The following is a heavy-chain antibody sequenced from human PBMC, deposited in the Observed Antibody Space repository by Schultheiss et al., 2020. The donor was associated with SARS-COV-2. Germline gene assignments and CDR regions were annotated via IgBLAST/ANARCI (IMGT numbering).Heavy chain of an antibody. CDR3: ASQRGLSGYHPVDAFDI. CDR1: GGSFRGYY. Sequence: SQTLSLTCAVYGGSFRGYYWSWIRQPPGKGLEWIGEINHSGNTNYNPSLKSRVTISVDTSKNQFSLKLNSVTAADTAVYYCASQRGLSGYHPVDAFDIWGQGTMVTVSS. CDR2: INHSGNT. V-gene: IGHV4-34*01. D-gene: IGHD5-12*01. J-gene: IGHJ3*02.